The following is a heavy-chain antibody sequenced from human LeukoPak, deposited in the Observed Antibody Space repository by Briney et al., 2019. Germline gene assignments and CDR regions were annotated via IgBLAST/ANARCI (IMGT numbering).Heavy chain of an antibody. Sequence: PSETLSLTCTVSGGSISTYYWTWIRQPPGKGLEWIGYIYYSGSTNYNPSLKSRVTISVDTSMNQFSLKLSSVTAADTAVYYCAREDGDSSGYKDWYFDLWGRGTLVTVSS. D-gene: IGHD3-22*01. J-gene: IGHJ2*01. CDR3: AREDGDSSGYKDWYFDL. V-gene: IGHV4-59*01. CDR2: IYYSGST. CDR1: GGSISTYY.